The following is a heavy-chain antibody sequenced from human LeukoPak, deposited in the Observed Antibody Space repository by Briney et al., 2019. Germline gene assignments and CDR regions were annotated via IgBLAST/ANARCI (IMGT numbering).Heavy chain of an antibody. CDR3: TRATSDSSGYPVSDF. J-gene: IGHJ4*02. CDR1: GFTFSSHN. D-gene: IGHD3-22*01. Sequence: PGGPLRLSCVASGFTFSSHNMNWVRQAPGKGLEWVSYISSSYNTIYYRDSVQGRFITSRDNAKNSLSLQMNSLRAEDSGIYYCTRATSDSSGYPVSDFWGQGTLVTVSS. CDR2: ISSSYNTI. V-gene: IGHV3-48*03.